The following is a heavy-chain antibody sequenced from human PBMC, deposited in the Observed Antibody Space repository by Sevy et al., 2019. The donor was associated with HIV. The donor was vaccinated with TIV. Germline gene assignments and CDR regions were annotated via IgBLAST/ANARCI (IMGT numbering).Heavy chain of an antibody. Sequence: GGSLRLSYAASGFTFRSYGMRWVRQAPGKGLEWVAVISNDGGNHYYADSVKGRFTISRDNSKNTVYLQMNSLRAEDTAVYYCAKDVSDGYDYFLDFWGQGALVTVSS. CDR3: AKDVSDGYDYFLDF. CDR1: GFTFRSYG. V-gene: IGHV3-30*18. CDR2: ISNDGGNH. J-gene: IGHJ4*02. D-gene: IGHD5-12*01.